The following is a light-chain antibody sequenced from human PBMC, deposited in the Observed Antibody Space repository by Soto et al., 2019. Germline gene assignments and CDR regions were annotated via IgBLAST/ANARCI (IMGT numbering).Light chain of an antibody. J-gene: IGLJ2*01. CDR2: EVS. CDR3: SSYAGSIFVV. CDR1: SSDVGSYNY. Sequence: QSALTQTPSASGSPGQSVTISCTGTSSDVGSYNYISWYQQHPGKAPKLMIYEVSKRPSGVPDRFSGSKSGNTASLTVSGLEAEDEADYYCSSYAGSIFVVFGGGTKLTVL. V-gene: IGLV2-8*01.